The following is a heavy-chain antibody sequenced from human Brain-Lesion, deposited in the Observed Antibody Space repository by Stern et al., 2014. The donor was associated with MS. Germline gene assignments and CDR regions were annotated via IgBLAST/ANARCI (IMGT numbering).Heavy chain of an antibody. CDR3: ARAPSPDYGDGGYFDF. CDR2: IYYNGNT. CDR1: GDSISSGGYY. V-gene: IGHV4-31*03. Sequence: QVQLVESGPGLVKPSQTLSLTCTVSGDSISSGGYYWSWIRQPPGKGLEWIGHIYYNGNTYYNPSLKSRVVISVDTSKNQFSLKLTSVTAADTAVFYCARAPSPDYGDGGYFDFWGQGTLVTVSS. J-gene: IGHJ4*02. D-gene: IGHD4-17*01.